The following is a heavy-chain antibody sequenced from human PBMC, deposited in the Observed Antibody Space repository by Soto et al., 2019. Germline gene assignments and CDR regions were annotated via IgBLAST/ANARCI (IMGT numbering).Heavy chain of an antibody. CDR1: GGSFGKSA. Sequence: SVKVSCKASGGSFGKSAINWVRQTPGQGLEWLGGFIPVYRTLNYAQKFQGRVTITADESTGTAYMTLSSLASDDTAVYYCATGVIWIGYFSVDSWGQGTRVTVSS. CDR3: ATGVIWIGYFSVDS. V-gene: IGHV1-69*13. D-gene: IGHD3-3*01. CDR2: FIPVYRTL. J-gene: IGHJ4*02.